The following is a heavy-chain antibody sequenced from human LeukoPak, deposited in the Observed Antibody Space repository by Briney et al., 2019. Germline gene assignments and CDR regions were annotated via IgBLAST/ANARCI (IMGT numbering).Heavy chain of an antibody. CDR1: GGSISSGGYY. D-gene: IGHD3-22*01. J-gene: IGHJ3*02. CDR3: ATTCYYDSSGYYYADAFDI. Sequence: SQTLTLTCTVSGGSISSGGYYWSWIRQHPGKGLEWYGYSYYSGSTYYNPSLKSRVTISVDESKTKFYLKLNSVTAADTAVYYCATTCYYDSSGYYYADAFDIWGQGTMVTVSS. V-gene: IGHV4-31*03. CDR2: SYYSGST.